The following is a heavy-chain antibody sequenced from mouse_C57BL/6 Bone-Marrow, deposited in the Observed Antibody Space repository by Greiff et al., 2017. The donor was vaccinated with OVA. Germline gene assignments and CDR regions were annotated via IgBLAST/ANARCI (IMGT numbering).Heavy chain of an antibody. CDR3: TTGTGTRYFDV. CDR1: GFNIKDDY. J-gene: IGHJ1*03. CDR2: IDTENGDT. V-gene: IGHV14-4*01. Sequence: VQLQQSGAELVRPGASVKLSCTASGFNIKDDYMHWVKQRPEQGLEWIGWIDTENGDTEYASKFQGKATITADTSSNTAYLQLSRLTSEDTAVYYCTTGTGTRYFDVWGTGTTVTVSS. D-gene: IGHD2-14*01.